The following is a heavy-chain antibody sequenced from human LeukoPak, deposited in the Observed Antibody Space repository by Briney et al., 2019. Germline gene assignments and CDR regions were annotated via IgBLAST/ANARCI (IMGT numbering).Heavy chain of an antibody. Sequence: PGGSLRLSCAASGFTFSSYSMNWVRQAPGKGPEWVSSISSSSSYIYYADSVKGRFTISRDNAKNSLYLQMNSLRAEDTAVYYCARGGGYSYGSFDYWGQGTLVTVSS. J-gene: IGHJ4*02. CDR2: ISSSSSYI. CDR1: GFTFSSYS. D-gene: IGHD5-18*01. CDR3: ARGGGYSYGSFDY. V-gene: IGHV3-21*01.